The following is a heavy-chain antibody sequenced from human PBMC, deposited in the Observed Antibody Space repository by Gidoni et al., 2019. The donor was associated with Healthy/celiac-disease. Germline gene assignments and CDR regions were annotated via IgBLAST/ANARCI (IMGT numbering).Heavy chain of an antibody. Sequence: QVRLVESGGGVVQPGRSLRLSCAASGFTFSSYGMHWVRQAPGKGLEWVAVIWYDGSNKYYADSVKGRFTIARDNSKNTLYLQMNSLRAEDTAVYYCARAYGDSYGMDVWGQGTTVTVSS. J-gene: IGHJ6*02. CDR1: GFTFSSYG. V-gene: IGHV3-33*01. D-gene: IGHD4-17*01. CDR2: IWYDGSNK. CDR3: ARAYGDSYGMDV.